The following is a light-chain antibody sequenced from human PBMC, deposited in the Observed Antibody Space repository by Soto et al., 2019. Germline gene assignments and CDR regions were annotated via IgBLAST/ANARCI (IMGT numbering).Light chain of an antibody. CDR3: QQRSNWIN. J-gene: IGKJ5*01. V-gene: IGKV3-11*01. CDR2: DAS. CDR1: QSVSSY. Sequence: EIVLTQSPATLSLSPGERATLSCRASQSVSSYLAWYQQKPGQAPRLLIYDASNRATGIPARFSGSGSGTDFTLTISSLEPEDFAGYYCQQRSNWINFGQGTRLEIK.